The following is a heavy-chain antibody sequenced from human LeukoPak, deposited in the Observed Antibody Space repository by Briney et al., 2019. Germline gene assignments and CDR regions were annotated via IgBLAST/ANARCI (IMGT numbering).Heavy chain of an antibody. D-gene: IGHD3-10*01. CDR1: GGTFSSYA. Sequence: ASVKVSCKASGGTFSSYAISWVRQAPGQGREWMGRIIPILGIANYAQKFEGKVTIPPENSKSTAYMALSSLRSEDTAVYYCAGSSGYGSGSYAFDIWGQGTMATVSS. CDR2: IIPILGIA. CDR3: AGSSGYGSGSYAFDI. V-gene: IGHV1-69*04. J-gene: IGHJ3*02.